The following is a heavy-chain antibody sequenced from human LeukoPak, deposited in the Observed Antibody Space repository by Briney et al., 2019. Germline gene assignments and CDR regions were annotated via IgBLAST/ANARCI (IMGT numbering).Heavy chain of an antibody. V-gene: IGHV1-18*01. CDR3: AIITIFGVALPRDY. D-gene: IGHD3-3*01. CDR1: GYTFTSYG. Sequence: ASVKVACKASGYTFTSYGISWVRQAPGQGLEWMGWISAYNGNTNYAQKLQGRVTMTTDTSTSTAYMELRSLRSDDTVVYYCAIITIFGVALPRDYWGQGTLVTVSS. J-gene: IGHJ4*02. CDR2: ISAYNGNT.